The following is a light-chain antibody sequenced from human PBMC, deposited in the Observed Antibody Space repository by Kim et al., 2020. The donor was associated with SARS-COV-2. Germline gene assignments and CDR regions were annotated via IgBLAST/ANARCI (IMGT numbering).Light chain of an antibody. CDR1: QSVDNW. CDR3: KQYETYWT. V-gene: IGKV1-5*03. CDR2: QAS. J-gene: IGKJ1*01. Sequence: DIQMTQSPSTLSAFVGTRLTITCRASQSVDNWLAWYQQMPGKAPKLLIYQASKLASGVPSRFSGSGSGTTFTLTIYNLQPDDSAIYYCKQYETYWTFGPGTKVDIK.